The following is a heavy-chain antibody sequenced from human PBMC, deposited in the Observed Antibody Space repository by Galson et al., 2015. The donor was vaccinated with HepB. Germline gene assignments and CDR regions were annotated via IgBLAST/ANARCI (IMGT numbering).Heavy chain of an antibody. CDR3: EASCYTSCPHDY. Sequence: SLRLSCAASGFTFSSYGMHWVRQAPGKGLEWVAVISYDGSNKYYADSVKGRFTISRDNSKNTLYLQMNSLRAEDTAVYYCEASCYTSCPHDYWGQGTLVTVSS. CDR1: GFTFSSYG. J-gene: IGHJ4*02. CDR2: ISYDGSNK. D-gene: IGHD2-2*02. V-gene: IGHV3-30*03.